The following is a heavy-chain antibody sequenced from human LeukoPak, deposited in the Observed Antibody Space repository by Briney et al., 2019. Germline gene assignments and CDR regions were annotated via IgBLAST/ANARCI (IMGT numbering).Heavy chain of an antibody. V-gene: IGHV1-69*13. CDR2: IIPIFGTA. CDR3: ARRTRQQLATNDAFDI. Sequence: SVKVSCKASGGTFSSYVISWVRQAPGQGLEWMGGIIPIFGTANYAQKFQGRVTITADESTSTAYMELSSLRSENTAVYYCARRTRQQLATNDAFDIWGQGTMVTVSS. D-gene: IGHD6-13*01. CDR1: GGTFSSYV. J-gene: IGHJ3*02.